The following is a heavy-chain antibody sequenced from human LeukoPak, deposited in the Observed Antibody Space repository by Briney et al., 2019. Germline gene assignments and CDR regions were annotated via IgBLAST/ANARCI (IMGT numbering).Heavy chain of an antibody. Sequence: GGSLRLSCAASGFTFSRYGMHWVRQAPGKGLEWVSIIYSGGSTFYADSVKGRFTISRDNSKNTLYLQMNSLRAEDTAVYYCARGGSYLSAFDIWGQGTMVTVSS. CDR1: GFTFSRYG. J-gene: IGHJ3*02. CDR2: IYSGGST. V-gene: IGHV3-53*01. D-gene: IGHD1-26*01. CDR3: ARGGSYLSAFDI.